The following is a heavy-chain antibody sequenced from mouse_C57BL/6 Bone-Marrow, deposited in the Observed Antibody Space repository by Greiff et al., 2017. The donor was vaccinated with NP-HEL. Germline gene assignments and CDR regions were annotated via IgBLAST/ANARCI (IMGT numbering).Heavy chain of an antibody. CDR1: GFTFSSYA. J-gene: IGHJ3*01. V-gene: IGHV5-4*01. D-gene: IGHD2-3*01. CDR3: AREGDGRAY. Sequence: EVMLVESGGGLVKPGGSLKLSCAASGFTFSSYAMSWVRQTPEKRLEWVATISDGGSYTYYPDNVKGRFTISRDNAKNNLYLQMSHLKSEDTAMYYCAREGDGRAYWGQGTLVTVSA. CDR2: ISDGGSYT.